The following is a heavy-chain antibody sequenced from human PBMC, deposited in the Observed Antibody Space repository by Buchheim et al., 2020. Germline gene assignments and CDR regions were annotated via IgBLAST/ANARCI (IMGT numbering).Heavy chain of an antibody. V-gene: IGHV3-7*03. CDR2: IKYDGSET. CDR1: GFTFTSYW. CDR3: AKEDYGDSYYYFDY. Sequence: EVQLVESGGGLVQPGGSLRLSCGASGFTFTSYWMTWVRQPPGKGLEWVANIKYDGSETFYGDSLRGRFTISRDNAKKSLFLQMNSLRAEDTAVYYCAKEDYGDSYYYFDYWGQGTL. J-gene: IGHJ4*02. D-gene: IGHD4-17*01.